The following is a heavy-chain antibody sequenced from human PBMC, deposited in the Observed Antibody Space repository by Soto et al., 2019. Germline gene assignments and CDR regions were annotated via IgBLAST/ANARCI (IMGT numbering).Heavy chain of an antibody. V-gene: IGHV3-21*01. Sequence: EVQLVESGGGLVKPGGSLRLSCAASGFTFSSYSMNWVRQAPGKGLEWVSSISSSSSYIYYADSVKGRFTISRDNAKNSLYLQMNSLRAEDMAVCYCARDVVWFGELSRYYYGMDVWGQGTTVTVSS. J-gene: IGHJ6*02. CDR1: GFTFSSYS. CDR3: ARDVVWFGELSRYYYGMDV. CDR2: ISSSSSYI. D-gene: IGHD3-10*01.